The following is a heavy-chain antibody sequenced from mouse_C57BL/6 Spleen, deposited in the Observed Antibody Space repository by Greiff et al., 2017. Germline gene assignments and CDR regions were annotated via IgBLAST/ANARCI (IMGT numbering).Heavy chain of an antibody. Sequence: QVQLQQPGAELVKPGASVKLSCKASGYTFTSSWMHWVKQRPGQGLEWIGMIHPNSGSTNYNEKFKSKATLTVDKSSSTAYMQLSSLTSEDSAVYYCARSEIYDYYFDYWGQGTTLTVSS. D-gene: IGHD2-3*01. CDR3: ARSEIYDYYFDY. J-gene: IGHJ2*01. V-gene: IGHV1-64*01. CDR1: GYTFTSSW. CDR2: IHPNSGST.